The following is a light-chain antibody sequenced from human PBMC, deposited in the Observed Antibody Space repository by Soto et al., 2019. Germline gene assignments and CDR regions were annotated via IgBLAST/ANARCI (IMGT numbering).Light chain of an antibody. V-gene: IGLV2-14*01. CDR3: SSYTRSSTQV. CDR2: EVS. Sequence: QSVLTQPASVSGSPGQSITISCTGTSSDVGGYNYVSWYQQHPGKAPKLMIYEVSNRPPGVSNRFSGSKSGNTASLTISWVQDEDEADYYCSSYTRSSTQVFGTGTKLTVL. CDR1: SSDVGGYNY. J-gene: IGLJ1*01.